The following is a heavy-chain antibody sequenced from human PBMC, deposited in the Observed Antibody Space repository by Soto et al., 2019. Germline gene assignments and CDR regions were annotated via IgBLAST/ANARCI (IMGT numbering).Heavy chain of an antibody. CDR2: IHSDGSST. V-gene: IGHV3-74*01. Sequence: EVQLVESEGGLVQPGGSLRLSCAASGFTFSYYWMHWVRQAPGQGLVWVSRIHSDGSSTTYADSVKGRFTISRDNAKNTLSLQMNSLRVEDTAVYYCARGDRGAFDLWGQGTMVTVYS. CDR3: ARGDRGAFDL. D-gene: IGHD2-21*02. CDR1: GFTFSYYW. J-gene: IGHJ3*01.